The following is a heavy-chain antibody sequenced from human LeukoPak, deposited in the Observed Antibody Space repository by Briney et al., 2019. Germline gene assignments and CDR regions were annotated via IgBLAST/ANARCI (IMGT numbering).Heavy chain of an antibody. J-gene: IGHJ4*02. Sequence: SVKVSCKASGGTFSSYAISWVRQAPGQGLEWMGGIIPIFGTANYAQKFQGRVTITADESTSTAYMELSSLRSEDTAVYYCARGVSYIYSSSWFDYWGQGTLVTVSS. CDR3: ARGVSYIYSSSWFDY. CDR1: GGTFSSYA. V-gene: IGHV1-69*13. D-gene: IGHD6-13*01. CDR2: IIPIFGTA.